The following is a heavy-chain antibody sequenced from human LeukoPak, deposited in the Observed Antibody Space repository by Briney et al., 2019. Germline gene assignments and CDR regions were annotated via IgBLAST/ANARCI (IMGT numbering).Heavy chain of an antibody. CDR1: GGSFSGYY. D-gene: IGHD2/OR15-2a*01. CDR3: SSMANDAFDI. V-gene: IGHV4-34*01. Sequence: SETLPLTCAVYGGSFSGYYWSWIRQPPGKGLEWIGEINHSGSTNYNPSLKSRVTISVDTSKNQFSLKLSSVTAADTAVYYCSSMANDAFDIWGQGTMVTVSS. J-gene: IGHJ3*02. CDR2: INHSGST.